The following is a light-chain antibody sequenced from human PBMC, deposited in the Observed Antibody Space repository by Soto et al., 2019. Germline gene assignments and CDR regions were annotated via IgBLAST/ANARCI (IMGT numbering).Light chain of an antibody. CDR1: QSVSSSY. Sequence: EIVLTQSPGTLSLSPGERASLSCMASQSVSSSYLAWYQQKPGQAPRLLIYSTSTRATGIPDWFSGSGSGTDFTLTISRLETEDFAVYYCQHYCSQLWNIGQGAKVEVK. CDR3: QHYCSQLWN. J-gene: IGKJ1*01. CDR2: STS. V-gene: IGKV3-20*01.